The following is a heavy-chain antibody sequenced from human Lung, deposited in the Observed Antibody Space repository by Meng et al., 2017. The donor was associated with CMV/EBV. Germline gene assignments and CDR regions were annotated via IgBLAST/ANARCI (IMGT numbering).Heavy chain of an antibody. Sequence: ASVKVSXKASGYTFTGYYIHWVRQAPGQGLVWMGWINPDRGGTDYPQKFQGRVTMTRDTSISTAYMELTRLTSDDTAVYYCAKAAYSSFARGGYYFDNWGQGNXVNGAS. V-gene: IGHV1-2*02. D-gene: IGHD6-6*01. CDR1: GYTFTGYY. CDR2: INPDRGGT. J-gene: IGHJ4*02. CDR3: AKAAYSSFARGGYYFDN.